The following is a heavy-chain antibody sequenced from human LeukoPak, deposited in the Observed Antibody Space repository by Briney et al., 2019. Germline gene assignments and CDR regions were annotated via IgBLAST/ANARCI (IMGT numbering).Heavy chain of an antibody. CDR3: ARGTTEGDY. J-gene: IGHJ4*02. CDR2: INPNRGGT. D-gene: IGHD1-1*01. CDR1: GYTFNDYY. V-gene: IGHV1-2*06. Sequence: GASVKVSCKASGYTFNDYYMHWVRQAPGQGLEWMGRINPNRGGTNYAQKFQGRVTMTRDTSISTAYMELSRLRYDDTAVYYCARGTTEGDYWGQGTLVTVSS.